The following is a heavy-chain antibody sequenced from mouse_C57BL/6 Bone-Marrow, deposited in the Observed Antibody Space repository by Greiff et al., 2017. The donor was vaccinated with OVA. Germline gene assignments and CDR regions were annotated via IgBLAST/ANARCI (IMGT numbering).Heavy chain of an antibody. CDR1: GFSLTSYG. CDR2: IWRGGST. V-gene: IGHV2-5*01. D-gene: IGHD1-1*01. Sequence: QVQLQQSGPGLVQPSQSLSITCTVSGFSLTSYGVHWVRQSPGKGLEWLGVIWRGGSTDYNAAFMSRLSITKDNSKSQVFFKMNSLQADDTAIYYCAKPYYYGSSYGYFDVWGTGTTVTVSS. J-gene: IGHJ1*03. CDR3: AKPYYYGSSYGYFDV.